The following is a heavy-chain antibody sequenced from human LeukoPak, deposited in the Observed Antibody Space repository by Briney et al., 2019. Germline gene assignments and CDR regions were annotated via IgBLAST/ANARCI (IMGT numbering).Heavy chain of an antibody. CDR2: ISGSGGST. J-gene: IGHJ4*02. Sequence: GGSLRLSCAASGFTFSSYAMSWVRQAPGKGLEWVSAISGSGGSTYYADSVKGRFTISRDNSKNTLYLQMNSLRAEDTAVYYCAKGAAGYGPPRVALRGYYFDYWGQGTLVTVSS. CDR1: GFTFSSYA. V-gene: IGHV3-23*01. CDR3: AKGAAGYGPPRVALRGYYFDY. D-gene: IGHD5-12*01.